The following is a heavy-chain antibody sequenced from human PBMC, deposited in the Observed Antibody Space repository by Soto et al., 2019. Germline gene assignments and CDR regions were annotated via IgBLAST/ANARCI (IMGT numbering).Heavy chain of an antibody. J-gene: IGHJ4*02. D-gene: IGHD3-10*01. CDR2: VLPVLGTT. V-gene: IGHV1-69*18. Sequence: QVQLEQSGAEVKKPGSSVTVSCKASGDRFTSYGISWVRQAPGQGLEWVGTVLPVLGTTNYAQKLRGRVIITADESTSTVYMELGSLRSDDTAIYYCARDRADRGFAYWGQGPLVTVSS. CDR1: GDRFTSYG. CDR3: ARDRADRGFAY.